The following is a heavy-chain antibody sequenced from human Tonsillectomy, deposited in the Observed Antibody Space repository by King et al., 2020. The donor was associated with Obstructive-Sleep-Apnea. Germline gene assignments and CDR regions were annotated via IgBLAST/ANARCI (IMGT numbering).Heavy chain of an antibody. D-gene: IGHD4-17*01. V-gene: IGHV5-51*01. Sequence: EVQLVESGAEVKKPGESLKISCKGSGYSFTSYWIGWVRQMPGKGLEWMGIIYPGDSDTRYSPSFQGQITISTDKSISTAYLQWSSLKASDTAMYYCARAGEAGDYGPNWFDPWGQGTLVTVSS. CDR1: GYSFTSYW. J-gene: IGHJ5*02. CDR2: IYPGDSDT. CDR3: ARAGEAGDYGPNWFDP.